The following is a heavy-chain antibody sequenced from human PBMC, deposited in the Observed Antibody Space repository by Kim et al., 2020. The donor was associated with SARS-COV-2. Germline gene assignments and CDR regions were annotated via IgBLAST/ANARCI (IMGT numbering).Heavy chain of an antibody. V-gene: IGHV3-30*04. CDR1: GFTFSNYA. Sequence: GGSLRLSCAASGFTFSNYAMHWVRQAPGKGLEWVAVISYGGSNNYYADSVKGRFTISRDNSKNTLYLQMNSMRAEDTAVYYCARDTVTIDAFDIWGQGTMVTVSS. J-gene: IGHJ3*02. D-gene: IGHD4-17*01. CDR2: ISYGGSNN. CDR3: ARDTVTIDAFDI.